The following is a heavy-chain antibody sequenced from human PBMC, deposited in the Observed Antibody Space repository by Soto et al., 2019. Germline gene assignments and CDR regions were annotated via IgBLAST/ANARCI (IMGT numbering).Heavy chain of an antibody. CDR2: IYHSGST. CDR1: GGSISSGGYS. D-gene: IGHD6-13*01. J-gene: IGHJ3*02. CDR3: ARAEQQFIPHAFNI. Sequence: SETLSLTCAVSGGSISSGGYSWNWIRQPPGKGLEWVGYIYHSGSTYYNPTLKSRVTISVDRSKNQFSLKLISVTAADTAVYYCARAEQQFIPHAFNIWGQGTMVTVSS. V-gene: IGHV4-30-2*01.